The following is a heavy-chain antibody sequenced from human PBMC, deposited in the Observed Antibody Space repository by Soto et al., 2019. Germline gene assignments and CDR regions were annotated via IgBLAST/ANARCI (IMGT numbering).Heavy chain of an antibody. D-gene: IGHD6-6*01. CDR1: GGSFSGYY. V-gene: IGHV4-34*01. Sequence: QVQLQQWGAGLLKPSETLSLTCAVYGGSFSGYYWSWIRQPPGKGLEWIGEINHSGSTNYNPSLTSRVTISVESSKNQFSLKLSSVTAADTAVYYCARNSRIAARGYFQHWGQGTLVTVSS. CDR3: ARNSRIAARGYFQH. J-gene: IGHJ1*01. CDR2: INHSGST.